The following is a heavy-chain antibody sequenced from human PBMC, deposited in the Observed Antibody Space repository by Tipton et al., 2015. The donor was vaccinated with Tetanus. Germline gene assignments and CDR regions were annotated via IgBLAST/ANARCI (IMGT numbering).Heavy chain of an antibody. V-gene: IGHV3-73*01. D-gene: IGHD3-16*01. CDR1: GLTLSDSA. J-gene: IGHJ6*02. Sequence: SLRLSCAASGLTLSDSAMHWVRQASGKGLEWVGRIRSKRNTDATSYSATEKGRFTFSRDESKNMAYLQMNSLKTEDTAVYYCSRVDDYGSPERMDLWGQGPTVIVPS. CDR2: IRSKRNTDAT. CDR3: SRVDDYGSPERMDL.